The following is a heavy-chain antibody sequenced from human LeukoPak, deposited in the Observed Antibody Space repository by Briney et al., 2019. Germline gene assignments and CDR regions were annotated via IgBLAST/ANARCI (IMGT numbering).Heavy chain of an antibody. D-gene: IGHD3-10*01. CDR3: ARPNLTSGTYYIDY. CDR2: ISSSSTI. V-gene: IGHV3-48*01. CDR1: GFTFSSYS. J-gene: IGHJ4*02. Sequence: GGSLRLSCAASGFTFSSYSMNWVRQAPGKGLEWVSYISSSSTIYYADPVKGRFTISRDNAKNPLYLQMNSLRAEDTAVYYCARPNLTSGTYYIDYWGQGTLVTVSS.